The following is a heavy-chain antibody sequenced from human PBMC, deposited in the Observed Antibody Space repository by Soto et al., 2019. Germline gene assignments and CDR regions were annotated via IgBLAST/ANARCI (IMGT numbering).Heavy chain of an antibody. CDR3: ARVRGYYDSSGFDY. Sequence: PGGSLILSCAGSVVTFRDYYMSWMRHAPVKVLEWVSYISGGGGSTTQYVDSAKGRFTISRDNAKNSLYLQMNGLSAADTAVYYCARVRGYYDSSGFDYWGQGTLVTVSS. CDR1: VVTFRDYY. J-gene: IGHJ4*02. CDR2: ISGGGGSTT. V-gene: IGHV3-11*01. D-gene: IGHD3-22*01.